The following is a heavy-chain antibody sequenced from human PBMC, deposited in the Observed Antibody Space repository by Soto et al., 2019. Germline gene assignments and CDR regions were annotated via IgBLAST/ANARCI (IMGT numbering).Heavy chain of an antibody. V-gene: IGHV4-34*01. CDR3: ARARELYLGAGLYYYCGMDV. D-gene: IGHD1-26*01. CDR2: INHSGST. CDR1: GGSFSGYY. Sequence: QVQLQQWGAGLLKPSETLSLTCAVYGGSFSGYYWSWIRQPPGKGLEWIGEINHSGSTNYNPTLKSRVTISGATSKNQFYLKLRSVTAADTAVYYCARARELYLGAGLYYYCGMDVWGQGTTVTVSS. J-gene: IGHJ6*02.